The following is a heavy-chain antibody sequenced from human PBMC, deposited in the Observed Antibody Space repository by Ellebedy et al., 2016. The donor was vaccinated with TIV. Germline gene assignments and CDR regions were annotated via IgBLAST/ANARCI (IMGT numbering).Heavy chain of an antibody. J-gene: IGHJ4*02. V-gene: IGHV3-7*03. Sequence: GESLKIPCSASGFTFSDNWMTWVRQAPGKGQEWVANIKQDGSENYYVDSVKGRFTISRDNAKNSLYLHMNNLRVKDTAVYYCARGLSSGPPPGWGQGTLVTVSS. CDR1: GFTFSDNW. D-gene: IGHD6-19*01. CDR2: IKQDGSEN. CDR3: ARGLSSGPPPG.